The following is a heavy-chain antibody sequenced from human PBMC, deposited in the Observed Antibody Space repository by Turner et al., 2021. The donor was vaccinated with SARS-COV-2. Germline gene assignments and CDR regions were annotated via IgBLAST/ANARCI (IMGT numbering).Heavy chain of an antibody. CDR1: GFTFDYYD. CDR3: GKGKHYYDVLTGYYDS. V-gene: IGHV3-9*01. Sequence: EVQLVESGGGLVQPGRSLRLSCAASGFTFDYYDMHWVRQAPGKGLEWVSGITWNGGIMGYADSVKGRFTVSRDNAKNSLYLQMNRLRAEDTALYYCGKGKHYYDVLTGYYDSWGQGTLVAVSS. J-gene: IGHJ4*02. D-gene: IGHD3-9*01. CDR2: ITWNGGIM.